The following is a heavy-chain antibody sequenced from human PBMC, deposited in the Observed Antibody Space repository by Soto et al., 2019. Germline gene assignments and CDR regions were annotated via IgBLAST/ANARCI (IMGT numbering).Heavy chain of an antibody. J-gene: IGHJ4*02. CDR3: ASGSYWSHQYYFDY. CDR2: IKQDGSEK. Sequence: PGGSLRLSCAASGFTFSSYWMSWVRQAPGKGLEWVANIKQDGSEKYYVDSVKGRFTISRDNAKNSLYLQMNSLRAEDTAVYYCASGSYWSHQYYFDYWRQGTLVTVSS. D-gene: IGHD1-26*01. CDR1: GFTFSSYW. V-gene: IGHV3-7*03.